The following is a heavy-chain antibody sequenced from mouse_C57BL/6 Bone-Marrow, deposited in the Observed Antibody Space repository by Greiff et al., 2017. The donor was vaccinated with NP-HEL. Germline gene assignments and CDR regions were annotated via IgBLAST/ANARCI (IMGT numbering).Heavy chain of an antibody. CDR1: GYTFTSYG. V-gene: IGHV1-81*01. Sequence: QVQLQQSGAELARPGASVKLSCKASGYTFTSYGISWVKQRTGQGLEWIGEIYPRSGTTYYNEKFKGKATLTADKSSSTAYMELRSLTSEDSAVYFCARREGSDHYYYAMDYWGQGTSVTVSS. CDR2: IYPRSGTT. J-gene: IGHJ4*01. D-gene: IGHD1-3*01. CDR3: ARREGSDHYYYAMDY.